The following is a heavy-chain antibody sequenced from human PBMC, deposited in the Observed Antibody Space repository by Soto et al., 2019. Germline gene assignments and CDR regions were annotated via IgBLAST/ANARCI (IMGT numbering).Heavy chain of an antibody. CDR1: GYTFTSYD. D-gene: IGHD6-13*01. V-gene: IGHV1-8*01. CDR2: MNPNSGNT. Sequence: ASVKVSCKASGYTFTSYDINWVRQATGQGLEWMGWMNPNSGNTGYAQKFQGRVTMTRNTSISTAYMELSSLRSEDTAVYYCARAAASSLFPEDWGQGTLVTVSS. CDR3: ARAAASSLFPED. J-gene: IGHJ4*02.